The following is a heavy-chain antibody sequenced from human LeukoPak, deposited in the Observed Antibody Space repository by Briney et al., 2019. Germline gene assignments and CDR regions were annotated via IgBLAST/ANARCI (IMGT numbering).Heavy chain of an antibody. CDR3: ARDSISGYDYVMEPFDY. J-gene: IGHJ4*02. CDR1: GFTFSSYS. Sequence: GGSLRLSCAASGFTFSSYSMNWVRQAPGKGLEWFSSISSSSSYIYYADSVKGRFTISRDNAKNSLYLQMNSLRAEDTAVYYCARDSISGYDYVMEPFDYWGQGTLVTVSS. D-gene: IGHD5-12*01. CDR2: ISSSSSYI. V-gene: IGHV3-21*01.